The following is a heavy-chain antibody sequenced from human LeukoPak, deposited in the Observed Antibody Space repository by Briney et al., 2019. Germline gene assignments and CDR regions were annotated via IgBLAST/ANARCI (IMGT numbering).Heavy chain of an antibody. J-gene: IGHJ1*01. CDR2: ISGSGGST. V-gene: IGHV3-23*01. D-gene: IGHD6-13*01. CDR3: ATHSSSWYEYFQH. Sequence: GGSLRLSCAASGFTFSSYAMSWVRQAPGKGLEWVSAISGSGGSTYYADSVKGRFTISRDNSKNTLYLQMNRLRAEDTAVYYCATHSSSWYEYFQHWGQGTLVTVSS. CDR1: GFTFSSYA.